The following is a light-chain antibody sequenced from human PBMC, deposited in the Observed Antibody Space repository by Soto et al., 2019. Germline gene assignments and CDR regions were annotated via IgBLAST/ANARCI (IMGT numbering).Light chain of an antibody. Sequence: ENVLTQSPGTLSLSPGERVTLSCRASQDIRSHLAWYQQKPGQAPRLLIYGASSRATVIPDRFSGSGSGTDFTLTISRLEPEDFAVYYCQQYGSSPTTFGQGTKVDIK. V-gene: IGKV3-20*01. CDR1: QDIRSH. CDR3: QQYGSSPTT. J-gene: IGKJ1*01. CDR2: GAS.